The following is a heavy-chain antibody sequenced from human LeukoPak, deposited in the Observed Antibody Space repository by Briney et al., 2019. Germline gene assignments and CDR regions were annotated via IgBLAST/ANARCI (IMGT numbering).Heavy chain of an antibody. CDR1: GFTFSSYS. J-gene: IGHJ4*02. Sequence: GGSLRLSCAASGFTFSSYSMNWVRQAPGKGLEWVSYICGSGSTKYYAGSLRGRFTISRDNAEKSLYLQMNSLRAEDTAVYYCARAALGGYYDSSGYDYWGQGTLVTVSS. D-gene: IGHD3-22*01. V-gene: IGHV3-48*01. CDR2: ICGSGSTK. CDR3: ARAALGGYYDSSGYDY.